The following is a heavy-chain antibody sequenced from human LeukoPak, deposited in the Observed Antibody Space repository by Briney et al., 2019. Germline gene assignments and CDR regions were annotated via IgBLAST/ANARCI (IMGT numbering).Heavy chain of an antibody. CDR3: ARWVVGAEYFYYMDV. CDR1: GASFSGYY. D-gene: IGHD2-15*01. Sequence: PSETLSLTCAVYGASFSGYYWSWIRQPPGKGLEWIGEINHSGSTNCNPSLKSRVTMSVDTSKNQFSLKLSSVTAADTAVYYCARWVVGAEYFYYMDVWGKGTTVTVSS. J-gene: IGHJ6*03. CDR2: INHSGST. V-gene: IGHV4-34*01.